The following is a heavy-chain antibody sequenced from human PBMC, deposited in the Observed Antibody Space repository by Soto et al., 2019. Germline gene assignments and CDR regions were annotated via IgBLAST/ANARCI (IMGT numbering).Heavy chain of an antibody. CDR2: IIPIFGTA. D-gene: IGHD2-15*01. V-gene: IGHV1-69*12. CDR1: GGTFSSYA. CDR3: ARGQARVVVAATAEGYGMDV. J-gene: IGHJ6*02. Sequence: QVQLVQSGAEVKKPGSSVKVSCKASGGTFSSYAISWVRQAPGQGLEWMGGIIPIFGTANYAQKFQGRVTITADESXXTXYXXLSSLRSEDTAVYYCARGQARVVVAATAEGYGMDVWGQGTTVTVSS.